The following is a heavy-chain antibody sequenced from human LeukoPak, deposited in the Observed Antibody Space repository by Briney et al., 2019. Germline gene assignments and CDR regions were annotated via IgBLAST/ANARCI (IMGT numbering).Heavy chain of an antibody. CDR3: ARNQMTTVTGFYYYGMDV. CDR1: GGPISSSNW. V-gene: IGHV4-4*02. Sequence: PSETLSLTCAVSGGPISSSNWWSWVRQPPGKGLEWIGEIFHSGSTNYNPSLQSRVTISVDESKNQFSLKLSSVTAADTAVYYCARNQMTTVTGFYYYGMDVWGKGTTVTVSS. J-gene: IGHJ6*04. CDR2: IFHSGST. D-gene: IGHD4-17*01.